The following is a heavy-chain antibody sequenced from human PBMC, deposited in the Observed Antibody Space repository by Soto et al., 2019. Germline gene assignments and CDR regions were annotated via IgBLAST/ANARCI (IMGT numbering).Heavy chain of an antibody. CDR3: SRGRLFLSYGTTDYYYYYGMDV. CDR1: GGSFSGYY. Sequence: PSETLSLTCAVYGGSFSGYYWSWIRQPPGKGLEWIGEINHSGSTNYNPSIKSRVTISVDTSKNQFSMKLSSVTAADTAVYYCSRGRLFLSYGTTDYYYYYGMDVWGQGTKVTVSS. CDR2: INHSGST. V-gene: IGHV4-34*01. D-gene: IGHD5-18*01. J-gene: IGHJ6*02.